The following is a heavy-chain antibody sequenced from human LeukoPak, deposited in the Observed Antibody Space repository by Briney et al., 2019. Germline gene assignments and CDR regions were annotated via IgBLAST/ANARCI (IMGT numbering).Heavy chain of an antibody. CDR2: TYHRGNT. CDR1: GGSFSGYY. D-gene: IGHD6-6*01. CDR3: VKTTYASSSPVDY. J-gene: IGHJ4*02. V-gene: IGHV4-34*01. Sequence: SETLSLTCAVYGGSFSGYYWGWIRQSPGKGLEWIGTTYHRGNTYYNPSLKSRVTISVDTSKNQFSLNPNSVTAPDTAVYYCVKTTYASSSPVDYWGQGTLVTVSS.